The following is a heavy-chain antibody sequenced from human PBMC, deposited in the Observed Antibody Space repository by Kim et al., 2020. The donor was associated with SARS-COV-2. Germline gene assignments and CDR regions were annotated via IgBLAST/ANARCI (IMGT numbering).Heavy chain of an antibody. CDR2: IFGSGSGT. Sequence: GGSLRLSCAASGFTFRNSAMSWVRQAPGKGLEWVSGIFGSGSGTYYADSVKGRFTISRDNSQSTLYLQMNNLRAEDTAVYYCARHRHITTVTSYWYFDLWGRGTLVTVSS. CDR1: GFTFRNSA. D-gene: IGHD2-21*01. J-gene: IGHJ2*01. V-gene: IGHV3-23*01. CDR3: ARHRHITTVTSYWYFDL.